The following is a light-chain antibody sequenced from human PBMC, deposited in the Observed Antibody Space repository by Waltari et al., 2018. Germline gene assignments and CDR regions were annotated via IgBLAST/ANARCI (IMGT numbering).Light chain of an antibody. CDR1: QSISSY. CDR3: QQSYSTPLT. J-gene: IGKJ4*01. CDR2: AAS. Sequence: DIQMTQSPSSLSASVGDRVTITCRASQSISSYLNLYQHKPGKAPKLLIYAASSLQSGVTSRFSGSGSGTDFTLTISSLQPEDFATYYCQQSYSTPLTFGGGTKVEIK. V-gene: IGKV1-39*01.